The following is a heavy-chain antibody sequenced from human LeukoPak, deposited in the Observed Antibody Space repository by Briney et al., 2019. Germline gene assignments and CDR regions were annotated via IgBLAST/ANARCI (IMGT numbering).Heavy chain of an antibody. D-gene: IGHD3-10*01. J-gene: IGHJ5*02. V-gene: IGHV1-2*04. Sequence: ASVKVSCKASGYTFTSYGISWVRQAPGQGLEWMGWINPNSGGTNYAQKFQGWVTMTRDTSISTAYMELSRLRSDDTAVYYCARGLPGSYGSGSYGDNWFDPWGQGTLVTVSS. CDR2: INPNSGGT. CDR3: ARGLPGSYGSGSYGDNWFDP. CDR1: GYTFTSYG.